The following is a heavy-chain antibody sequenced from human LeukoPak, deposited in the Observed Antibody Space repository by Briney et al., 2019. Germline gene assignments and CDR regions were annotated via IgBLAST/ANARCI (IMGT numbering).Heavy chain of an antibody. Sequence: TSETLSLTCTVSGGSISSGDYYWSWIRQPPGKGLEWIGYIYYSGSTYYNPSLKSRVTISVDTSKNQFSLKLSSVTAADTAVYYCAREWAVAGSTFDYWGQGTLVTVSS. V-gene: IGHV4-30-4*08. CDR2: IYYSGST. D-gene: IGHD6-19*01. CDR3: AREWAVAGSTFDY. J-gene: IGHJ4*02. CDR1: GGSISSGDYY.